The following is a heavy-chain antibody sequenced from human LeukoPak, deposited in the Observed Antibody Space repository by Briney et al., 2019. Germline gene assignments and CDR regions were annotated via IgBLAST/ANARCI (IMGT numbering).Heavy chain of an antibody. CDR1: GFTFSGYG. CDR2: ISYDGNNK. J-gene: IGHJ5*02. CDR3: AKGESEHSGNYLDNWFDP. Sequence: TGGSLRLSCAASGFTFSGYGMHWVRQAPGKGLEWVTVISYDGNNKYYADSVKGRFTVSRDNSKNTLYLQMNSLRAEDTAVYYCAKGESEHSGNYLDNWFDPWGLGTLVTVSS. V-gene: IGHV3-30*18. D-gene: IGHD1-26*01.